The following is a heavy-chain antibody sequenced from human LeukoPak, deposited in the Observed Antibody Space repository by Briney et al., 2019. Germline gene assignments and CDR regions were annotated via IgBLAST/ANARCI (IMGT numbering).Heavy chain of an antibody. CDR1: GFTFGDYA. Sequence: PGRSLRLSCTTSGFTFGDYAMSWVRQTPGKGLEWVGFIRSNSYGATRQYAASVKGRFSISRDDSENIAYLQMNSLKTKDTAVYFCTRMAFEVSVSDYFDFWGQGVLVTVSS. J-gene: IGHJ4*02. CDR2: IRSNSYGATR. D-gene: IGHD3-10*01. CDR3: TRMAFEVSVSDYFDF. V-gene: IGHV3-49*04.